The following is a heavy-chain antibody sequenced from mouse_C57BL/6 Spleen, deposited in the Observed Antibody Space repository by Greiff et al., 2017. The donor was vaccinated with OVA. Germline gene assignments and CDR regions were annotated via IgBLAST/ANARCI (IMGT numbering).Heavy chain of an antibody. V-gene: IGHV3-6*01. Sequence: EVQLQESGPGLVKPSPSVSLTCSVTGYSITSGYYWNWIRQFPGNKLEWMGYLSYDGSTNYNPSFKNRISITRDTSKNQSFLKFNSVTTEDTATYYCARDEDDGYGREFAYWGQGTLVTVSA. J-gene: IGHJ3*01. D-gene: IGHD2-3*01. CDR1: GYSITSGYY. CDR2: LSYDGST. CDR3: ARDEDDGYGREFAY.